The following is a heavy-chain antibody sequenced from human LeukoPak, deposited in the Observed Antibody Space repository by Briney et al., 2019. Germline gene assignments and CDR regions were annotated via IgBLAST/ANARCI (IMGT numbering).Heavy chain of an antibody. CDR2: IKFDESEK. CDR3: ARVTTNGYFEY. CDR1: GFTFSSYW. J-gene: IGHJ4*02. V-gene: IGHV3-7*04. D-gene: IGHD1-1*01. Sequence: PGGSLRLSCAASGFTFSSYWMSWVRQAPGKGLEGVASIKFDESEKHYMDSVKGRFTISRDTAKNSLYLQMNSLRVEDTAVYFCARVTTNGYFEYWGQGSLVTVSP.